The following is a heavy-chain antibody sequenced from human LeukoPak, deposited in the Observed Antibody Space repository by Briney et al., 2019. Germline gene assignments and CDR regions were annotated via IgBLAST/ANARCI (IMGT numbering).Heavy chain of an antibody. D-gene: IGHD3-10*01. V-gene: IGHV3-23*01. CDR3: ARDRLLWFGELWNWFDP. J-gene: IGHJ5*02. Sequence: GGSLRLSCAASGFTFSSYALSWVRQAPGKGLEWVSAISGSAGVTYYADSVKGRFTISRDNSKNTLYLQMNSLRAEDTAVYYCARDRLLWFGELWNWFDPWGQGTLVTVSS. CDR2: ISGSAGVT. CDR1: GFTFSSYA.